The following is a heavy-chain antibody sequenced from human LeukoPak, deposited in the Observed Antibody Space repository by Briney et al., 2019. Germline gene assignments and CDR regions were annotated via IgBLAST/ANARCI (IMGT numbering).Heavy chain of an antibody. CDR2: INHSGST. CDR3: ARGYRFGELGH. D-gene: IGHD3-10*01. Sequence: KPSETLSLTCAVYGGSFSGYYWSWIRQPPGKGLEWIGEINHSGSTNYNPSLKSRVTISVDTSKNQFSLKLSSVTAADTAVYYCARGYRFGELGHWGQGTLVTVSS. V-gene: IGHV4-34*01. CDR1: GGSFSGYY. J-gene: IGHJ4*02.